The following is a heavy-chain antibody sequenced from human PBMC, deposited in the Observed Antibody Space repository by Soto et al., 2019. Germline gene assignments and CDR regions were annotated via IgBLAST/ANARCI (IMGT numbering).Heavy chain of an antibody. CDR2: ISWNSGSI. J-gene: IGHJ3*02. CDR3: AKTKGVVTMVRGVHDAFDI. V-gene: IGHV3-9*01. CDR1: GFTFDDYA. D-gene: IGHD3-10*01. Sequence: PGGSLRLSCAASGFTFDDYAMHWVRQAPGKGLEWVSGISWNSGSIGYADSVKGRFTISRDNAKNPLYLQMNSLRAEDTALYYCAKTKGVVTMVRGVHDAFDIWGQGTMVTVSS.